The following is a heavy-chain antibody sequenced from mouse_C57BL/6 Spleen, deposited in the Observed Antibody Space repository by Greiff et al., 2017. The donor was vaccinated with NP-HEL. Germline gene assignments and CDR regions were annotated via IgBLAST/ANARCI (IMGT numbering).Heavy chain of an antibody. V-gene: IGHV1-64*01. CDR3: ARGHYGYDGSWFAY. Sequence: QVQLQQSGAELVKPGASVKLSCKASGYTFTSYWMHWVKQRPGQGLEWIGMIHPNSGSTNYNEKFKSKATLTVDKSSSTAYMQLSSLTSEDSAVYYCARGHYGYDGSWFAYWGQGTLVTVSA. CDR2: IHPNSGST. CDR1: GYTFTSYW. J-gene: IGHJ3*01. D-gene: IGHD2-2*01.